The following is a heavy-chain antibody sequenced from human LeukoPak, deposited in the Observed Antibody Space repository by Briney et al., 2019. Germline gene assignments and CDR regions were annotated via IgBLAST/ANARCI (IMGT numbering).Heavy chain of an antibody. D-gene: IGHD3-22*01. CDR3: AKEWNYYESSGYHGGAFDI. CDR1: GFTFSSYG. V-gene: IGHV3-30*18. J-gene: IGHJ3*02. CDR2: ISYDGSNK. Sequence: GGSLRLSCAASGFTFSSYGMHWVRQAPGKGLEWVAVISYDGSNKYYADSVKGRFTISRDNSKNTLYLQMNSLRAEDTAVYYCAKEWNYYESSGYHGGAFDIWGQGTMVTVSS.